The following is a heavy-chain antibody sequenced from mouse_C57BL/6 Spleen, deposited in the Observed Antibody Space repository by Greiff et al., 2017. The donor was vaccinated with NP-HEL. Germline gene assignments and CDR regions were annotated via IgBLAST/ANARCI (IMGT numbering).Heavy chain of an antibody. V-gene: IGHV1-15*01. CDR3: TRWGRGHYYAMDY. CDR1: GYTFTDYE. CDR2: IDPETGGT. J-gene: IGHJ4*01. Sequence: VQLQQSGAELVRPGASVTLSCKASGYTFTDYEMHWVKQTPVHGLEWIGAIDPETGGTAYNQKFKGKAILTADKSSSTAYLELRSLTSEDSAVYCCTRWGRGHYYAMDYWGQGTSVTVSS.